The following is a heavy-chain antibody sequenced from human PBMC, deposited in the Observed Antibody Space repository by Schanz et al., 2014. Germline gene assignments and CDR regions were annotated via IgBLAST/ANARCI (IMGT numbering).Heavy chain of an antibody. J-gene: IGHJ4*02. CDR1: GGSISSFY. CDR3: ARELGREGGFDS. V-gene: IGHV4-59*01. D-gene: IGHD2-15*01. Sequence: QVQLQESGPGLVKSSETLSLTCTVSGGSISSFYWAWVRQPPGKGLEWIGFISSSGSALYNPSLKTRVTISISPSQNQVSMNLRSLPSPLPPFYHCARELGREGGFDSWGQGTLVTVTS. CDR2: ISSSGSA.